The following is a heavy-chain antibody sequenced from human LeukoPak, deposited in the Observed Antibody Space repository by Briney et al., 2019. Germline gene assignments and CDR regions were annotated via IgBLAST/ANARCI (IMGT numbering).Heavy chain of an antibody. J-gene: IGHJ3*02. CDR3: ARVDYYDSSGYYRI. D-gene: IGHD3-22*01. V-gene: IGHV1-2*02. Sequence: GASVKVSCKASGYTFTSYYMHWVRQAPGQGLEWMGWINPNSGGTNYAQKFQGRVTMTRDTSISTAYMELSRLRSDDTAVYYCARVDYYDSSGYYRIWGQGTMVTVSS. CDR2: INPNSGGT. CDR1: GYTFTSYY.